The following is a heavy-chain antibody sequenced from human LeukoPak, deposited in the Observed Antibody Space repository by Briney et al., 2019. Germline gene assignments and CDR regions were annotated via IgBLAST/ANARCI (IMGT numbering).Heavy chain of an antibody. CDR2: IYSGGST. D-gene: IGHD6-13*01. CDR3: ARSSSWSRDAFDI. V-gene: IGHV3-66*02. J-gene: IGHJ3*02. Sequence: GGSLRLSXAASGFTVSSNYMSWVRQAPGKGLEWVSVIYSGGSTYYADSVKGRFTISRDNSKNALYLQMNSLRAEDTAVYYCARSSSWSRDAFDIWGQGTMVTVSS. CDR1: GFTVSSNY.